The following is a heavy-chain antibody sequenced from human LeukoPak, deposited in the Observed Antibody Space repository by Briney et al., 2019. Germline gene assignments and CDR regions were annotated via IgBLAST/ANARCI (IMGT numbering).Heavy chain of an antibody. J-gene: IGHJ5*02. CDR3: AREEYSGSYYH. D-gene: IGHD1-26*01. Sequence: GGSLRLSCAASGFTFSSYWMHWVRQAPGKGLVWVSRINSDGSSTSYADSVKGRFTISRDNAKNTLYLQMNSLRAEDTAVYYCAREEYSGSYYHWGQGTLVTVSS. CDR1: GFTFSSYW. CDR2: INSDGSST. V-gene: IGHV3-74*01.